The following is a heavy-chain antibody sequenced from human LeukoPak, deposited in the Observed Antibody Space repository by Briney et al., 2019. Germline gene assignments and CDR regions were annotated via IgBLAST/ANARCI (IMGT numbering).Heavy chain of an antibody. Sequence: SQTLSLTCAISGDSISTNSVAWNWIRQSPSRGLEWLVRTYYRSKWYNDYAVSVKSRITINPDTSKNQFSLQLNSVTPEDTAVYYCAREEESSGWSFYYFDYWGQGTLVTVSS. CDR1: GDSISTNSVA. D-gene: IGHD6-19*01. CDR3: AREEESSGWSFYYFDY. V-gene: IGHV6-1*01. CDR2: TYYRSKWYN. J-gene: IGHJ4*02.